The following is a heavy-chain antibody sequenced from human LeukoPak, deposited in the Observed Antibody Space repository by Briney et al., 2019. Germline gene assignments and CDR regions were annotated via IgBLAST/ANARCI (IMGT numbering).Heavy chain of an antibody. J-gene: IGHJ4*02. CDR2: INPSGGST. CDR3: ARDDGSGSYYNAGDY. D-gene: IGHD3-10*01. CDR1: GYTSTSYY. V-gene: IGHV1-46*01. Sequence: ASVKVSCKASGYTSTSYYMHWVRQAPGQGLEWMGIINPSGGSTSYAQKFQGRVTMTRDTSTSTVYMELSSLRSEDTAVYYCARDDGSGSYYNAGDYWGQGTLVTVSS.